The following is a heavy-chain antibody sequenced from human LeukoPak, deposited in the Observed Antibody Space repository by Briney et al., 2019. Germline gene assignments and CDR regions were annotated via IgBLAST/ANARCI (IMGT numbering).Heavy chain of an antibody. CDR1: GYTLTELS. CDR2: IIAIFGTA. Sequence: ASVKVSCKVYGYTLTELSMHWVRQAPGQGLEWMGGIIAIFGTANYAQKFQGGVTITADESTSTAYMELRSLRSDDTAVYYCARDGVRWELPSAFDIWGQGTMVTVSS. D-gene: IGHD1-26*01. V-gene: IGHV1-69*13. J-gene: IGHJ3*02. CDR3: ARDGVRWELPSAFDI.